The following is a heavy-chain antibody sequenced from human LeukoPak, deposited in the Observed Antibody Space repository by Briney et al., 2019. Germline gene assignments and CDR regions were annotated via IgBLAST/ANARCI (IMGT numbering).Heavy chain of an antibody. J-gene: IGHJ4*02. V-gene: IGHV4-30-2*01. D-gene: IGHD5-18*01. CDR3: ARGYKYGPPFDY. CDR1: GGSIRSNDYS. Sequence: PSETLSLTCSVSGGSIRSNDYSSNWIRQPLGKGLEWIGYIYHSGSTYYNPSLKSRVTISVDRSKNQFSLKLSSVTAADTAVYYCARGYKYGPPFDYWGQGTLVTVSS. CDR2: IYHSGST.